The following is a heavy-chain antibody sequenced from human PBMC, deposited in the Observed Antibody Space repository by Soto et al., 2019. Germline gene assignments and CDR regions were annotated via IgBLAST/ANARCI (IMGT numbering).Heavy chain of an antibody. CDR1: GVIFTDYS. V-gene: IGHV3-21*01. CDR2: ISSTGRYI. CDR3: ARDPSDLWEPDQYFQH. D-gene: IGHD1-26*01. Sequence: PGGSLRLSGAASGVIFTDYSVNWCLQAPVKRLEWVSSISSTGRYINYADSVKGRFTISRDNAKNSLYLKMDSLRAEDTAVYYCARDPSDLWEPDQYFQHWGQGTLVTVSS. J-gene: IGHJ1*01.